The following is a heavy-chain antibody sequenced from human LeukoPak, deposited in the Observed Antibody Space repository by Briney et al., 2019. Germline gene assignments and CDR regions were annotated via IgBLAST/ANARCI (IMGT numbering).Heavy chain of an antibody. V-gene: IGHV3-23*01. D-gene: IGHD3-3*01. CDR3: ARGYDLLDF. J-gene: IGHJ4*02. Sequence: PGGSLRLSCAASGFTFSSYAMTWVRQAPGKGLEWVSDIGASGGNPYYADSVKGRFTISRDNSKNTLYVQMNSLRAEDTAVYYCARGYDLLDFWGQGTLVTVSS. CDR2: IGASGGNP. CDR1: GFTFSSYA.